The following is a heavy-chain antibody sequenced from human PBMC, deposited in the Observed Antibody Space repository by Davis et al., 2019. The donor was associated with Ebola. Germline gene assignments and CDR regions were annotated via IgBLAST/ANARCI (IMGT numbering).Heavy chain of an antibody. D-gene: IGHD3-22*01. V-gene: IGHV1-3*01. Sequence: ASVKVSCKASGYTFIDYAIHWVRQAPGQGLEWVGSIHARNGNTKYSQRVQGRVTITRDTSASTAYMELSSLRSEDTAVYYCARDEGRSGYYLFDYWGQGTLVTVSS. CDR3: ARDEGRSGYYLFDY. J-gene: IGHJ4*02. CDR2: IHARNGNT. CDR1: GYTFIDYA.